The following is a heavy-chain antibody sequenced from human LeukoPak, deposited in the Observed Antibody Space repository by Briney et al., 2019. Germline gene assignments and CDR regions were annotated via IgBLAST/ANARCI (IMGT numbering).Heavy chain of an antibody. D-gene: IGHD2-15*01. CDR2: INPNSGGT. J-gene: IGHJ4*02. V-gene: IGHV1-2*06. CDR1: GYTFTGYY. CDR3: ARVGVYCSGGSCLTGEYYFDY. Sequence: ASVKVSCKASGYTFTGYYMHWVRQAPGQGLEWMGRINPNSGGTNYAQKFQGRVTMTRDTSISTAYMELSRLRSDDTAVYYCARVGVYCSGGSCLTGEYYFDYWGQGTLVTVSS.